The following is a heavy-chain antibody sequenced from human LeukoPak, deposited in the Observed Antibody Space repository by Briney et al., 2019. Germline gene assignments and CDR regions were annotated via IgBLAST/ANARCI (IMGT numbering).Heavy chain of an antibody. CDR1: GGSISSGGYY. J-gene: IGHJ4*02. Sequence: SQTLSLTCTVSGGSISSGGYYWSWIRQHPGKGLEWIGYIYYSGSTYYNPSLKSRVTISVDTSKNQFSLKLSSVTAADTAVYYCARATPPPGYGSGSYSSGISDYWGQGTLVTVSS. V-gene: IGHV4-31*03. CDR2: IYYSGST. CDR3: ARATPPPGYGSGSYSSGISDY. D-gene: IGHD3-10*01.